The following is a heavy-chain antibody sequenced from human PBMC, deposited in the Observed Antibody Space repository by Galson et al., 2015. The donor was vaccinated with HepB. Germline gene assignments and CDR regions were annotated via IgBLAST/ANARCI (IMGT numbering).Heavy chain of an antibody. CDR3: ARASRKINPWELLTWYFDY. D-gene: IGHD1-26*01. J-gene: IGHJ4*02. CDR2: ISYDGSNK. Sequence: SLRLSCAASGFTFSSYAMHWVRQAPGKGLEWVAVISYDGSNKYYADSVKGRFTISRDNSKNTLYLQMNSLRAEDTAVYYCARASRKINPWELLTWYFDYWGQGTLVTVSS. V-gene: IGHV3-30-3*01. CDR1: GFTFSSYA.